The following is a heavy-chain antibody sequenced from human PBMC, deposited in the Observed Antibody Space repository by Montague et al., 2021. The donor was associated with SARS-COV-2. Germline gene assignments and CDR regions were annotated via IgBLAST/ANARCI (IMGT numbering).Heavy chain of an antibody. CDR1: GFAFSLYS. D-gene: IGHD6-19*01. J-gene: IGHJ6*02. CDR3: ARIGLGWSYGDGMDV. CDR2: TRHDESQK. Sequence: SLRLSCAASGFAFSLYSMHWVRQAPGKGLEWVAVTRHDESQKFYADSVKGRVTISKDNSKNILYLQMNSLRPEDTAVYYCARIGLGWSYGDGMDVWGQGTTVIVSS. V-gene: IGHV3-30*04.